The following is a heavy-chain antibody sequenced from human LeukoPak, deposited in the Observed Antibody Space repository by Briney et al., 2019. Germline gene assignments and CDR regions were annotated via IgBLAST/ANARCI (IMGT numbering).Heavy chain of an antibody. CDR1: GRSFIGYY. J-gene: IGHJ5*02. CDR3: ARGLGGLRHTYRRFDP. Sequence: SETLSLTCAVYGRSFIGYYWSSIRHRPGKGLEWNGEINHIGSTNYNPPLKTRVTLSVDTSKNQFSLKLSSVPAADTAVYYCARGLGGLRHTYRRFDPWGQGTLVTVSS. D-gene: IGHD4-11*01. V-gene: IGHV4-34*01. CDR2: INHIGST.